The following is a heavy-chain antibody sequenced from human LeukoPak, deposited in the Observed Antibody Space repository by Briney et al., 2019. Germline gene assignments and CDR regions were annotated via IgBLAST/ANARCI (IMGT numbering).Heavy chain of an antibody. CDR2: IYYSGST. D-gene: IGHD4-23*01. CDR3: ASGDYGGTRGFDH. J-gene: IGHJ4*02. Sequence: SETLSLTCTVSGGSISSYYWSWIRQPPGKGLEWIGYIYYSGSTNYNPSLKSRVTVSVDTSKNQFSLKLSSVTAADTAVYYCASGDYGGTRGFDHWGQGTLVTVSS. V-gene: IGHV4-59*01. CDR1: GGSISSYY.